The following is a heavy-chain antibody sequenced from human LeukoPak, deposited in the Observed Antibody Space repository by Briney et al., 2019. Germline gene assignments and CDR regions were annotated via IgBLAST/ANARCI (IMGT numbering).Heavy chain of an antibody. CDR1: GDSVSTNSAA. D-gene: IGHD5-12*01. Sequence: PSQTLSLTCAISGDSVSTNSAAWNWLRQSPSRGLEWLVRTYYRSKWYNDYAVSVKSRITINPDTSKNQFSLQLNSVTPEDTAVYYCARDKGGSGYDHLDSWGQGTLVTVSS. CDR3: ARDKGGSGYDHLDS. J-gene: IGHJ4*02. V-gene: IGHV6-1*01. CDR2: TYYRSKWYN.